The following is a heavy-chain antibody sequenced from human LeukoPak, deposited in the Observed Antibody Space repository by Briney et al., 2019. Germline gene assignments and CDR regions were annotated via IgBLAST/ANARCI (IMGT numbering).Heavy chain of an antibody. Sequence: GGSLRLSRAASGFTFSSYAMSWVRQAPGKGLEWVSAISGSGSSTYYADSVKGRFTISRDNSKNTLYLQMNSLRAEDTAVYYCAKDRWGSSSGHYYYYGMDVWGQGTTVTVSS. V-gene: IGHV3-23*01. CDR1: GFTFSSYA. CDR2: ISGSGSST. D-gene: IGHD6-19*01. J-gene: IGHJ6*02. CDR3: AKDRWGSSSGHYYYYGMDV.